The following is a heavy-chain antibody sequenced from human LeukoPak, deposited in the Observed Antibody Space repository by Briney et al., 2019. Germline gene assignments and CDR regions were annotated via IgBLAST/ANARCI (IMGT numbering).Heavy chain of an antibody. CDR3: ARGEIDYGGY. D-gene: IGHD4/OR15-4a*01. CDR1: GYTFTGYY. Sequence: ASVKVSCKASGYTFTGYYIHWVRQAPGQGLQWMGWINPNSSGTNYAQKFRGRVTMTRDTSISTAYMELSRLRSDDTAVYYCARGEIDYGGYWGQGTLVTVSS. V-gene: IGHV1-2*02. J-gene: IGHJ4*02. CDR2: INPNSSGT.